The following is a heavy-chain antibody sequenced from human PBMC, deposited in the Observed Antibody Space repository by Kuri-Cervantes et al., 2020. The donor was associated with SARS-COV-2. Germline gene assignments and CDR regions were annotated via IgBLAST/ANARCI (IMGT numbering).Heavy chain of an antibody. CDR1: RSTFSGHW. D-gene: IGHD3-3*01. CDR3: ARDARGIFGVAYNY. J-gene: IGHJ4*02. Sequence: GGSLTLSCAASRSTFSGHWIHWVRQAPGKGLVWVSRINPDGSYTNNADSVKGRFTMSRDNSENTLYLQMNSLRAEDTAVYYCARDARGIFGVAYNYWGQGTLVTVSS. CDR2: INPDGSYT. V-gene: IGHV3-74*01.